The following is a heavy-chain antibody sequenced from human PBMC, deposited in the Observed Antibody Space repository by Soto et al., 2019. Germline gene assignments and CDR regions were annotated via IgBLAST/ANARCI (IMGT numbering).Heavy chain of an antibody. Sequence: ASVKVSCKVSGYTLTELSMHWVRRAPGKGLEWMGGFDPEDGETIYAQKFQGRVTMTEDTSTDTAYMELSSLRSEDTAVYYCATTVPLGITGTTDGGWFDPWGQGTLVTVSS. CDR1: GYTLTELS. J-gene: IGHJ5*02. D-gene: IGHD1-7*01. CDR3: ATTVPLGITGTTDGGWFDP. V-gene: IGHV1-24*01. CDR2: FDPEDGET.